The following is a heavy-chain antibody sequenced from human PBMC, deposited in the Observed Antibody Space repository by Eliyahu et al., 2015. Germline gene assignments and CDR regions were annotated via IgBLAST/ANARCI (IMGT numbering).Heavy chain of an antibody. CDR1: GYSISSGYY. D-gene: IGHD6-13*01. CDR3: ARVLSGYSSSWYGAFDI. V-gene: IGHV4-38-2*01. J-gene: IGHJ3*02. CDR2: IYHSGST. Sequence: QVQLQESGPGLVKPSETLSLTCAVSGYSISSGYYWGWIRQPPGKGLEWIGSIYHSGSTYYNPSLKSRVTISVDTSKNQFSLKLSSVTAADTAVYYCARVLSGYSSSWYGAFDIWGQGTMVTVSS.